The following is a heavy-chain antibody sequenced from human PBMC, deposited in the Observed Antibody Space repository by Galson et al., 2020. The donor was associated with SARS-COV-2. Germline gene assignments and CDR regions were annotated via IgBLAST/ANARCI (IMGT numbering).Heavy chain of an antibody. CDR2: IYYSGST. CDR1: GGSISSSSYY. J-gene: IGHJ4*02. CDR3: ARTGYTSGWTYFDY. D-gene: IGHD6-19*01. V-gene: IGHV4-39*07. Sequence: SETLSLTCTVSGGSISSSSYYWGWIRQPPGKGLEWIGSIYYSGSTYYNPSLKSRVTISIDTSKIQFSLKLSSVTAADTAVYYCARTGYTSGWTYFDYWGQGTLVTVSS.